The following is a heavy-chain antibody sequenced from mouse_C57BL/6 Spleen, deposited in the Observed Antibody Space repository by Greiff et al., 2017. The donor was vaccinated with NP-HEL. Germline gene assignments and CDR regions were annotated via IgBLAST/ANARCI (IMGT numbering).Heavy chain of an antibody. CDR3: ARKGGYYDYDGGYAMDY. Sequence: QVQLKQPGAELVRPGSSVKLSCKASGYTFTSYWMHWVKQRPIQGLEWIGNIDPSDSETHYNQKFKDKATLTVDKSSSTAYMQLSSLTSEDSAVYYCARKGGYYDYDGGYAMDYWGQGTSVTVSS. J-gene: IGHJ4*01. CDR2: IDPSDSET. V-gene: IGHV1-52*01. CDR1: GYTFTSYW. D-gene: IGHD2-4*01.